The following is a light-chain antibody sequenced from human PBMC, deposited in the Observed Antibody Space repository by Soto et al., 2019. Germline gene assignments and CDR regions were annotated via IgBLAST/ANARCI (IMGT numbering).Light chain of an antibody. J-gene: IGKJ5*01. CDR3: QQYYSNVPIT. CDR2: GAS. V-gene: IGKV1-8*01. CDR1: QSISTY. Sequence: AIRMTHSPSSLSAATRDIVTITCRASQSISTYLAWYQQKPGKAPKLLIYGASTLQSGVPSRFSGSGSGTDFTLTISCLQSEDFATYYCQQYYSNVPITFGQGTRLEIK.